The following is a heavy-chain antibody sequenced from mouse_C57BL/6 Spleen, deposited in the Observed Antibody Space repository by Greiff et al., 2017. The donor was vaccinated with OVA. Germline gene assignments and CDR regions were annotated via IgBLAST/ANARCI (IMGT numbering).Heavy chain of an antibody. CDR1: GYTFTSYG. J-gene: IGHJ2*01. V-gene: IGHV1-81*01. CDR2: IYPRSGNT. CDR3: ANYYGSSPWYFDY. D-gene: IGHD1-1*01. Sequence: LVESGAELARPGASVKLSCKASGYTFTSYGISWVKQRTGQGLEWIGEIYPRSGNTYYNEKFKGKATLTADKSSSTAYMELRSLTSEDSAVYFCANYYGSSPWYFDYWGQGTTLTVSS.